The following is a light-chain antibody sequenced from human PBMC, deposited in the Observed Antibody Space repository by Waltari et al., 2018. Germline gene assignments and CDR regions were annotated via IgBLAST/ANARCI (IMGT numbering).Light chain of an antibody. CDR2: WAS. CDR1: QSVLSTSNNKNF. V-gene: IGKV4-1*01. Sequence: DIVLTQSPDSLAVSLGERATINCKSSQSVLSTSNNKNFLAWYQQKPGQPPKFLGSWASTRESGVPDRFRASGSGTDFTLAISSLQAEDVAVYYCQQYYGAPLTFGGGTKVEI. J-gene: IGKJ4*01. CDR3: QQYYGAPLT.